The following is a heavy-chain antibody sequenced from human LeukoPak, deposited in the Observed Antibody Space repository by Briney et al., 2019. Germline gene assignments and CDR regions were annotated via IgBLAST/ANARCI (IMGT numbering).Heavy chain of an antibody. CDR3: ARTAYDILTGEIHNWFDP. J-gene: IGHJ5*02. D-gene: IGHD3-9*01. CDR1: GGTFSSYA. Sequence: ASVKVSCKASGGTFSSYAISWVRQAPGQGLEWMGGIIPIFGTANYAQKFQGRVTISRDTSASTAYMELSSLRSEDTAVYFCARTAYDILTGEIHNWFDPWGQGTLVTVSS. CDR2: IIPIFGTA. V-gene: IGHV1-69*05.